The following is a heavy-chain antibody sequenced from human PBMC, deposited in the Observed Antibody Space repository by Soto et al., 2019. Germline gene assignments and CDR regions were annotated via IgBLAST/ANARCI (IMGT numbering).Heavy chain of an antibody. CDR1: GGTFSSYA. CDR3: ARDFPLRGTAMVTTGY. J-gene: IGHJ4*02. V-gene: IGHV1-69*13. D-gene: IGHD5-18*01. CDR2: IIPIFGTA. Sequence: SVKVSCKASGGTFSSYAISWVRQAPGQGLEWMGGIIPIFGTANYAQKFQGRVTITADESTSTAYMELSSLRSEDTAVYYCARDFPLRGTAMVTTGYWGQGTLVTVSS.